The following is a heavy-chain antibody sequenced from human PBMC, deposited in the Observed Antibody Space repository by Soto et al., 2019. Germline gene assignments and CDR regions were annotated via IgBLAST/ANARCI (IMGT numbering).Heavy chain of an antibody. Sequence: PGGSLRLSCAASGFTFSSYGIHWVRQAPGKGLEWVAVISYDGSNKYYADSVKGRFTISRDNSKNTLYLQMNSLRAEDTAVYYCAKDRDLYYDSSGDVLDVWGQGTTVTVSS. CDR3: AKDRDLYYDSSGDVLDV. D-gene: IGHD3-22*01. V-gene: IGHV3-30*18. CDR1: GFTFSSYG. CDR2: ISYDGSNK. J-gene: IGHJ6*02.